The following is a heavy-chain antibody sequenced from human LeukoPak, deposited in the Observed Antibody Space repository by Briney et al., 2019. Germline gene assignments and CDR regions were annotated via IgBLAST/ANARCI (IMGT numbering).Heavy chain of an antibody. V-gene: IGHV3-9*01. J-gene: IGHJ3*02. CDR2: ISWNSGSI. CDR1: GFTFDDYA. D-gene: IGHD5-18*01. CDR3: AKERAWGIQLWYDAFDI. Sequence: GGSLRLSCAASGFTFDDYAMHWVRQAPGKGLEWVSGISWNSGSIGYADSVKGRFTISRDNAKNSLYLQMNSLRAEDTALYYCAKERAWGIQLWYDAFDIWGQGTMVTVSS.